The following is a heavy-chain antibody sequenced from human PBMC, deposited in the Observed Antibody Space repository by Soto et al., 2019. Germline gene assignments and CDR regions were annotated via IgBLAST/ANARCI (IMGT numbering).Heavy chain of an antibody. CDR2: IYHSGST. J-gene: IGHJ5*02. CDR1: GGSISSGGYS. V-gene: IGHV4-30-2*02. Sequence: SETLSLTCAVSGGSISSGGYSWSWIRQPPGKGLEWIGYIYHSGSTYYNPSLKSRVTISVDTSKNQFSLKLSSVTAADTAVYYCARSIVLVPAAIGTNWFDPWGQGTLVTVSS. CDR3: ARSIVLVPAAIGTNWFDP. D-gene: IGHD2-2*01.